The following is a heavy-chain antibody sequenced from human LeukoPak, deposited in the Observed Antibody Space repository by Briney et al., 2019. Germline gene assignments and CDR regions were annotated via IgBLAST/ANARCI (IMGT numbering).Heavy chain of an antibody. CDR3: ARNRGGMEGGLFYMDV. CDR1: GYIFSSYD. Sequence: ASVKVSCKASGYIFSSYDITWVRQAPGQGLEWMGWISLYNGNTNYAQKIQGRVTMTTDTFTSTAYMELRSLRSDDTAVYYCARNRGGMEGGLFYMDVWGKGTTVTVSS. V-gene: IGHV1-18*01. CDR2: ISLYNGNT. D-gene: IGHD3-10*01. J-gene: IGHJ6*03.